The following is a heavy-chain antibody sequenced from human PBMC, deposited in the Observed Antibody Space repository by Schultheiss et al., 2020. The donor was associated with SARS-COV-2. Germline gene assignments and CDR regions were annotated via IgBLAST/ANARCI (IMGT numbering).Heavy chain of an antibody. CDR1: GFTFSSYA. J-gene: IGHJ4*02. CDR3: ARMVVPAASSPVDY. V-gene: IGHV3-23*01. Sequence: GGSLRLSCAASGFTFSSYAMSWVRQAPGKGLEWVSGVTGSGGSTYYADSVKGRFTISRDNSKNTLYLQMNSLRAEDTAVYYCARMVVPAASSPVDYWGQGTLVTVSS. CDR2: VTGSGGST. D-gene: IGHD2-2*01.